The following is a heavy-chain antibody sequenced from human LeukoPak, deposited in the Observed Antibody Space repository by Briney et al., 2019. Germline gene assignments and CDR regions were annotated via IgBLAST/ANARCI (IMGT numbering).Heavy chain of an antibody. CDR1: GGSFSGYY. D-gene: IGHD3-9*01. CDR2: INHSGST. J-gene: IGHJ4*02. CDR3: ARGRPPLRYFDWLLPNPFDY. Sequence: SETLSLTCAVYGGSFSGYYWNWIRQPPGKGLEWIGEINHSGSTNYNPSLKSRVTISVDTSKNQFSLKLSSVTAADTAVYYCARGRPPLRYFDWLLPNPFDYWGQGTLVTVSS. V-gene: IGHV4-34*01.